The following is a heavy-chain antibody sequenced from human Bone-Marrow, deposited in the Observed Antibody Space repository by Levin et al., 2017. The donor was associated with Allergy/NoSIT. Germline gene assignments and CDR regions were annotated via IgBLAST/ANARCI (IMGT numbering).Heavy chain of an antibody. CDR3: AASRDGLIIDY. V-gene: IGHV3-33*01. Sequence: PGESLKISCAASGFKFNDYGMFWVRQAPGKGLEWVANVWFDGSNPFYEDSVKGRFSISRDNSKNILFLEMNSLRVEDTAVYYCAASRDGLIIDYWGQGGLVSVSS. CDR2: VWFDGSNP. CDR1: GFKFNDYG. D-gene: IGHD5-24*01. J-gene: IGHJ4*02.